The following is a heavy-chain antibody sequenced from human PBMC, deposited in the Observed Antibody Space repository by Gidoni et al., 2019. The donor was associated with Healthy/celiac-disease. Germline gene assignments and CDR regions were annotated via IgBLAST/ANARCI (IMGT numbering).Heavy chain of an antibody. V-gene: IGHV4-34*01. CDR2: INHSGST. Sequence: QVQLQQWGAGLLKPSETLSLTCAVYGGSFRGYYWSWIRQPPGKGLEWIGEINHSGSTNYNPSLKSRVTISVDTSKNQFSLKLSSVTAADTAVYYCARSPRGGGYYWRGAFDIWGQGTMVTVSS. CDR3: ARSPRGGGYYWRGAFDI. CDR1: GGSFRGYY. J-gene: IGHJ3*02. D-gene: IGHD3-22*01.